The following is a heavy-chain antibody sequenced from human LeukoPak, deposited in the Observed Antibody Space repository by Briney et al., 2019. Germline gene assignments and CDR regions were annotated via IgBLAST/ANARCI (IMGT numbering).Heavy chain of an antibody. Sequence: SETLSFTCTVSGGSISSGDYYWSWIRQPPGKGLEWIGYIYYSGSTYYNPSLKSRVTISVDTSKNQFSLKLSSVTAADTAVYYCARVDYSLGGLVDYWGQGTLVTVSS. J-gene: IGHJ4*02. CDR1: GGSISSGDYY. V-gene: IGHV4-30-4*08. CDR2: IYYSGST. CDR3: ARVDYSLGGLVDY. D-gene: IGHD3-16*01.